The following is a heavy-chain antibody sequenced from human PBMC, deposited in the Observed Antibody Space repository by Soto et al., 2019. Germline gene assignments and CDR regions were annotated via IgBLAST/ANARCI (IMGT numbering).Heavy chain of an antibody. J-gene: IGHJ6*02. D-gene: IGHD3-10*01. V-gene: IGHV1-69*01. CDR1: GGTFNNYA. CDR3: AYFDGTLVRGGRASSYQMDV. CDR2: IIPTCGTG. Sequence: QVLLVQSGPEVKKPGSSVKVYCKSSGGTFNNYAINWVRQAPGNGLAWKGGIIPTCGTGTPPQKFQSRVTITSEEYTSTASMELNSLGSDDTAIYYCAYFDGTLVRGGRASSYQMDVWGHWTTVLVSS.